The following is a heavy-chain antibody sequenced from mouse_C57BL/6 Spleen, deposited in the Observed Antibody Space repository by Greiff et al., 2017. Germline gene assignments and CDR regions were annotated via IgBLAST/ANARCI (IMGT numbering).Heavy chain of an antibody. V-gene: IGHV1-64*01. J-gene: IGHJ4*01. CDR1: GYTFTSYW. CDR3: ARIYYDYDAGYYYAMDY. CDR2: IHPNSGST. Sequence: QVQLQQSGAELVKPGASVKLSCKASGYTFTSYWMHWVKQRPGQGLEWIGMIHPNSGSTNYNEKFKSKATLTVDKSSSTAYMQLSSLTSEDSAVYYCARIYYDYDAGYYYAMDYWGQGTSVTVSS. D-gene: IGHD2-4*01.